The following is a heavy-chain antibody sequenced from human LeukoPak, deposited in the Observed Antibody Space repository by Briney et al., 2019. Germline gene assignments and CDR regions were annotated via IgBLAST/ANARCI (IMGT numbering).Heavy chain of an antibody. CDR3: ARGSPRGYSGYDSAKYFDY. CDR2: ISAYNGNT. J-gene: IGHJ4*02. D-gene: IGHD5-12*01. V-gene: IGHV1-18*01. CDR1: GYTFTSYG. Sequence: ASVKVSCKASGYTFTSYGISWVRQAPGQGLEWMGWISAYNGNTNYAQKLQGRVTMTTDTSTSTAYMELRSLRSDDTAVYYCARGSPRGYSGYDSAKYFDYWGQGTLVTVSS.